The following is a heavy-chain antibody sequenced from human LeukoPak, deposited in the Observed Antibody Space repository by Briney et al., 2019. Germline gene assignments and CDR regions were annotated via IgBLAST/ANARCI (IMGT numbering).Heavy chain of an antibody. D-gene: IGHD3-10*01. CDR3: AKMRGIIMKEGETVFDF. CDR2: ISSSSSYI. J-gene: IGHJ4*02. V-gene: IGHV3-21*04. Sequence: GGSLRLSCAASGFTFSSYSMNWVRQAPGKGLEWVSSISSSSSYIYYADSVKGRFTISRDNAKNSLYLQMNSLRAEDTAVYYCAKMRGIIMKEGETVFDFWGQGTLVTVSS. CDR1: GFTFSSYS.